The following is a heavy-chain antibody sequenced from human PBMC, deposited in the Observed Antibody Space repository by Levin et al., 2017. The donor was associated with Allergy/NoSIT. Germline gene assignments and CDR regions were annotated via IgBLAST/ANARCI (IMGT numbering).Heavy chain of an antibody. CDR1: GFTFSSYG. J-gene: IGHJ6*02. Sequence: GGSLRLSCAASGFTFSSYGMHWVRQAPGKGLEWVAVIWYDGSNKYYADSVNGRFTISRDNSKNTLYLQMNSLRAEDTAVYYCARGDSSSWSHYYYYYGMDGWGQGTTVTVSS. D-gene: IGHD6-13*01. CDR2: IWYDGSNK. V-gene: IGHV3-33*01. CDR3: ARGDSSSWSHYYYYYGMDG.